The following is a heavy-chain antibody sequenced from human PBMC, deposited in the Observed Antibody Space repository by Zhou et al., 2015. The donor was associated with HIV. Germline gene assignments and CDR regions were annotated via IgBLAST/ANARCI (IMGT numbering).Heavy chain of an antibody. Sequence: QVQLVQSGAEVKKPGSSVKVSCKASGGTFSSYAISWVRQAPGQGLEWMGGIIPIFGTANYAQKFQGRVTITADESTSTAYMELSSLRSEDTAVYYCARSHYYDSSGGYYYGMDVWGQGTTVTVSS. CDR3: ARSHYYDSSGGYYYGMDV. J-gene: IGHJ6*02. CDR1: GGTFSSYA. CDR2: IIPIFGTA. D-gene: IGHD3-22*01. V-gene: IGHV1-69*12.